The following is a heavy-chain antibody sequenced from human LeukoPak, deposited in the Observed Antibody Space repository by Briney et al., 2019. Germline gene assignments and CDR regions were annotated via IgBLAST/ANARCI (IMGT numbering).Heavy chain of an antibody. Sequence: GESLKISCQGSGYRFTSYWIGWVRQMPGKGLEWMGIIYPGDSDTRYSPSFQGQVTISADKSISTAYLQWSSLKASDTAMYYCARQEHTSGYYYKDWGQGTLVTVSS. CDR2: IYPGDSDT. V-gene: IGHV5-51*01. D-gene: IGHD3-22*01. J-gene: IGHJ4*02. CDR3: ARQEHTSGYYYKD. CDR1: GYRFTSYW.